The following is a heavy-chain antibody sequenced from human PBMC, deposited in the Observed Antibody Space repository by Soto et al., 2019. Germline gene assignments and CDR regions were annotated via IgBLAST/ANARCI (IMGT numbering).Heavy chain of an antibody. D-gene: IGHD1-7*01. J-gene: IGHJ4*02. Sequence: GGSLRLSCAASGFTFSNFWMSWVRQAPGKGLEWVANIKYDGSETYYVDSVKGRFTISRDNAKNSLFLQMNSLRAEDTAVYFCAREPNSIDSWGQGTLVTVS. CDR2: IKYDGSET. CDR1: GFTFSNFW. CDR3: AREPNSIDS. V-gene: IGHV3-7*01.